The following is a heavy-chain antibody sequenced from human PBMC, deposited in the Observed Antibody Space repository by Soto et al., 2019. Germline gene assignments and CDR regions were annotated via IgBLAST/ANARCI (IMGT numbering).Heavy chain of an antibody. Sequence: QVELVQSGAEVEKPGSSVKVSCQASEDTFRNYAISWVRQAPGQGLEWMGGIIPIFGTANYAQKFQDRVTITADTSANTVYLELSSRRSEDAAVYYCASTKYDSSAYYYWYLGLWGRGTLVTVSS. V-gene: IGHV1-69*06. D-gene: IGHD3-22*01. CDR3: ASTKYDSSAYYYWYLGL. CDR1: EDTFRNYA. CDR2: IIPIFGTA. J-gene: IGHJ2*01.